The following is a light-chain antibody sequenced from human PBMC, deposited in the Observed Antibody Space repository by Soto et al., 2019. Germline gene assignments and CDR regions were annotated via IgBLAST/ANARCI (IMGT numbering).Light chain of an antibody. CDR3: NSYTGSSTYV. CDR2: EVS. Sequence: QSVLTQPPSGSGSPGQSVAISCTGTSSDVGSYNRVSWYQQPPGAAPELMIYEVSNRPSGVPDRFSGSKSGNTASLTISGLQAEDEADYYCNSYTGSSTYVFGTGTKVTVL. J-gene: IGLJ1*01. V-gene: IGLV2-18*02. CDR1: SSDVGSYNR.